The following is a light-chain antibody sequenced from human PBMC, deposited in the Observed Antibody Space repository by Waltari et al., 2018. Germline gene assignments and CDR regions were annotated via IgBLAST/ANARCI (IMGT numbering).Light chain of an antibody. Sequence: EIVLTQSPATLSLSPGERATLSCRASQSVSSYLAWYQQKPGQAPRPLIQDASNRATGIPARFSGSGSGTDFTLTISSLEPEDFAVYYCQQRSNWFTFGPGTKVDIK. CDR2: DAS. CDR3: QQRSNWFT. V-gene: IGKV3-11*01. CDR1: QSVSSY. J-gene: IGKJ3*01.